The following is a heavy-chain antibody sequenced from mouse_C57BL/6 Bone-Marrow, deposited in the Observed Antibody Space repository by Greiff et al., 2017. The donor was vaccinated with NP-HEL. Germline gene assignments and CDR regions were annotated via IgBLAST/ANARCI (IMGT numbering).Heavy chain of an antibody. CDR3: ARTDWDVDFDY. D-gene: IGHD4-1*01. CDR2: INPSTGGT. Sequence: DVQLQESGPELVKPGASVKISCKASGYSFTGYYMNWVKQSPEKSLEWIGEINPSTGGTTYNQKFQAKATLTVDKSSSTAYMQLKSLTSEDSAVYYCARTDWDVDFDYWGQGTTLTVSS. CDR1: GYSFTGYY. V-gene: IGHV1-42*01. J-gene: IGHJ2*01.